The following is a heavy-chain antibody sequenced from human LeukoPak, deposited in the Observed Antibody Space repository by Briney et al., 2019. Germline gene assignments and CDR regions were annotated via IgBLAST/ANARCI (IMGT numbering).Heavy chain of an antibody. CDR1: GFTVSSNY. Sequence: PGGSLRLSCAASGFTVSSNYMSWVRQAPGKGLEWVSITYSDVNTNYADSVKGRFTISRDNSKNTLSLQMNSLRAEDTAVYYCARKSDLFNAAFDIWGQGTVVTVSS. D-gene: IGHD2-21*02. V-gene: IGHV3-53*01. CDR3: ARKSDLFNAAFDI. CDR2: TYSDVNT. J-gene: IGHJ3*02.